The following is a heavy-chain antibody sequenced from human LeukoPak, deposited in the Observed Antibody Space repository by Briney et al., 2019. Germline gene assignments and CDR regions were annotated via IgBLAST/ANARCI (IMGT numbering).Heavy chain of an antibody. V-gene: IGHV4-59*08. CDR1: GGSISSYY. J-gene: IGHJ4*02. Sequence: SETLSLTGSVSGGSISSYYWSWIRQPPGKGLEWIGYIYYSGSTNYNPSLKSRVTISVDTSTNQFSLKLSSVTAADTAVYYCARSSIRSSGYYYADYWGQGTLVTVSS. CDR3: ARSSIRSSGYYYADY. D-gene: IGHD3-22*01. CDR2: IYYSGST.